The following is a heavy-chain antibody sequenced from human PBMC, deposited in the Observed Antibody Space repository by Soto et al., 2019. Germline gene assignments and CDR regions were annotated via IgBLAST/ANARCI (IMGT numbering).Heavy chain of an antibody. CDR3: AKASHCNKGRCSLGLIGDRAFDL. CDR1: GLTFSAYG. CDR2: ISYDGSKK. D-gene: IGHD2-8*01. J-gene: IGHJ3*01. Sequence: QARLVESGGGVVQPGRSLRLSCEASGLTFSAYGMHWVRQAPGKGLEWVATISYDGSKKYFGDSVKGRFTISRDNSKSTLYVEMTSLRTEDTAVYYCAKASHCNKGRCSLGLIGDRAFDLWGQGSMVSVSS. V-gene: IGHV3-30*18.